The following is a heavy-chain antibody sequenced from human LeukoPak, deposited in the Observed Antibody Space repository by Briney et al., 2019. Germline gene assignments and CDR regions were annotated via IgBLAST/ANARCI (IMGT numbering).Heavy chain of an antibody. Sequence: SETLSLTCTVSGGSISSYYWSWIRQPPGKGLEWIGYIYYSGSTNYNPSLKSRVTISVDTSKNQFSLKLSSVTAADTAVYYCARDYEGYDSSGYYGLRAFDIWGQGTMVAVSS. J-gene: IGHJ3*02. CDR1: GGSISSYY. D-gene: IGHD3-22*01. CDR2: IYYSGST. CDR3: ARDYEGYDSSGYYGLRAFDI. V-gene: IGHV4-59*01.